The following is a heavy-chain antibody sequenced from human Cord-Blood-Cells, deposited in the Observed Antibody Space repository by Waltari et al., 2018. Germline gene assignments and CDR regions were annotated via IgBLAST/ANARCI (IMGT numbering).Heavy chain of an antibody. Sequence: EVQLVESGGGLVQPGGSLRLSCAASGFTFSSYAMHWVRQAPGQGLEYVSAISSNGGSTYYANSVKGRFTISRDNSKNTLYLQMGSLRAEDMAVYYCARGDGGFDYWGQGTLVTVSS. CDR3: ARGDGGFDY. CDR1: GFTFSSYA. CDR2: ISSNGGST. V-gene: IGHV3-64*01. J-gene: IGHJ4*02. D-gene: IGHD3-16*01.